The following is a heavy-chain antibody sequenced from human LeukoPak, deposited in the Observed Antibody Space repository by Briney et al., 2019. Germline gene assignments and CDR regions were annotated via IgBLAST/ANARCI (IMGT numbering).Heavy chain of an antibody. CDR3: ARSLGYYGSGSYYGGCDY. CDR2: IYHSGST. D-gene: IGHD3-10*01. V-gene: IGHV4-38-2*02. Sequence: PSETLSLACTVSGYSISSGYYWGWIRQPPGKGLEWIGSIYHSGSTYYNPSLKSRVTISVDTSKNQFSLKLSSVTAADTAVYYCARSLGYYGSGSYYGGCDYWGQGTLVTVSS. CDR1: GYSISSGYY. J-gene: IGHJ4*02.